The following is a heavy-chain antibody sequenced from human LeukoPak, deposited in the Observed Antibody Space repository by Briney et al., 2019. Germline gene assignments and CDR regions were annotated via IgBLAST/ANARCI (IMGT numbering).Heavy chain of an antibody. CDR1: VYTFTSYD. V-gene: IGHV1-8*03. D-gene: IGHD3-22*01. Sequence: ASVTVSCKASVYTFTSYDINWVRQATGQGLEWMGWMNPDSGGTGYAQKFQGRVTVTRDTSISTAYMELSSLRSDDTAVYYCARGRYDSSGYYSYWGQGTLVTVSS. J-gene: IGHJ4*02. CDR2: MNPDSGGT. CDR3: ARGRYDSSGYYSY.